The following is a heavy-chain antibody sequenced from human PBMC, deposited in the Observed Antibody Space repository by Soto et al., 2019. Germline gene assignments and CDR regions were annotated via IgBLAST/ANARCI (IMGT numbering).Heavy chain of an antibody. CDR1: GGSISSGGYY. Sequence: QVQLQESGPGLVKPSQTLSLTCTVSGGSISSGGYYWSWIRQHPGKGLEWIGYIYYSGSTYYNPSLKSRVTISVDTSKNQFSLKLSSVTAADTAVYYCARVGTSHHYYYYYYMDVWGKGTTVTVSS. CDR3: ARVGTSHHYYYYYYMDV. D-gene: IGHD2-2*01. CDR2: IYYSGST. V-gene: IGHV4-31*03. J-gene: IGHJ6*03.